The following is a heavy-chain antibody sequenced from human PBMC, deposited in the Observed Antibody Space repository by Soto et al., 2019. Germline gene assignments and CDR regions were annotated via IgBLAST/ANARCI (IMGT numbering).Heavy chain of an antibody. J-gene: IGHJ3*02. V-gene: IGHV1-24*01. CDR1: GYTRTELS. D-gene: IGHD2-15*01. Sequence: ASVKVSCKVSGYTRTELSMHCVLQSPLKGLEWMGGFDPEDGETIYAQKFQGRVTMTEDTSTDTAYMELSSLRSEDTAVYYCATVGYCSGGSCYSDDAFDIWGQGTMVTVSS. CDR3: ATVGYCSGGSCYSDDAFDI. CDR2: FDPEDGET.